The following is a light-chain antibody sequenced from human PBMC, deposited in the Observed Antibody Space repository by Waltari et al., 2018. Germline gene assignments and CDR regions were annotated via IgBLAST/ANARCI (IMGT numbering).Light chain of an antibody. CDR2: GAS. Sequence: EIMLTQSPGSLSSSPGEIVTLSCRDSQSVSMALTWYQQKPGQAPRFLIFGASNRATGISDRFSGSGSETDFSLTISRLEPEDFAVYYCQHYVRLPATFGRGTKVEIK. CDR1: QSVSMA. J-gene: IGKJ1*01. CDR3: QHYVRLPAT. V-gene: IGKV3-20*01.